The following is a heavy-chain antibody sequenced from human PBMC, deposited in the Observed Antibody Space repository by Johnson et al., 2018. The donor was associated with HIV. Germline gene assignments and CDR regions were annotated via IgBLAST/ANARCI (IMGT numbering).Heavy chain of an antibody. V-gene: IGHV3-66*02. Sequence: VQLVESGGGLVQPGGSLRLSCAASGITVDTNYMSWVRQAPGKGLEWVSVIFSVGDVYYADSVKGRFTISRDNSKNTLFLQMNSLRPEDTSVYYCAKDRYGGSYPDAFDIWGQGTMVTVSS. CDR2: IFSVGDV. J-gene: IGHJ3*02. CDR1: GITVDTNY. D-gene: IGHD1-26*01. CDR3: AKDRYGGSYPDAFDI.